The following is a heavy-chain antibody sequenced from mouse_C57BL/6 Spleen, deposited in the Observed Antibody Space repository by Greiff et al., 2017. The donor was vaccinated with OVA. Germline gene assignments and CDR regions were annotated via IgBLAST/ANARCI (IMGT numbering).Heavy chain of an antibody. Sequence: VKLVESGPGLVAPSQSLSITCTVSGFSLTSYGVDWVRQSPGKGLEWLGVIWGVGSTNYNSALKSRLSISKDNSKSQVFLKMNSLQTDDTAMYYCASGGGSLAYWGQGTLVTVSA. D-gene: IGHD1-1*01. V-gene: IGHV2-6*01. J-gene: IGHJ3*01. CDR2: IWGVGST. CDR3: ASGGGSLAY. CDR1: GFSLTSYG.